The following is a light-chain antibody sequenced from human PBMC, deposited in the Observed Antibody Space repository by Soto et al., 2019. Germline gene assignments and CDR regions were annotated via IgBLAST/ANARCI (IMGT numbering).Light chain of an antibody. CDR3: HQYASSPPT. CDR1: QSVAKNY. Sequence: EMGLTQSPGTLSLSPGERATLSCRASQSVAKNYLAWYQQEPGQAPRLLIYGPSTRATGIPDRFSGSGSGTDFTLTISRLEPEDFAVYYCHQYASSPPTFGQGTKVEIK. V-gene: IGKV3-20*01. CDR2: GPS. J-gene: IGKJ1*01.